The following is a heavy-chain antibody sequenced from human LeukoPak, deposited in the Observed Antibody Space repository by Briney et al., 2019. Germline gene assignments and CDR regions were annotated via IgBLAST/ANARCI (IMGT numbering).Heavy chain of an antibody. CDR1: GGSISSYC. V-gene: IGHV4-59*12. Sequence: SETLSLTCTVSGGSISSYCWSWIRQPPGKGLEWIGYIYYSGSTNYNPSLKSRVTISVDTSKNQFSLKLSSVTAADTAVYYCARDSPTAYCSGGTCYFDYWGQGTLVTVSS. J-gene: IGHJ4*02. CDR2: IYYSGST. CDR3: ARDSPTAYCSGGTCYFDY. D-gene: IGHD2-15*01.